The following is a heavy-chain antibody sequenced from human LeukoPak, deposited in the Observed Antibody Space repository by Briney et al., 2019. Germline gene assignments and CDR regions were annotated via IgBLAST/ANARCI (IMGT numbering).Heavy chain of an antibody. CDR2: ISAYNGNT. CDR1: GYTFTGYY. V-gene: IGHV1-18*04. Sequence: ASVKVSCKASGYTFTGYYMHWVRQAPGQGLEWMGWISAYNGNTNYAQKLQGRVTMTTDTSTSTAYMELRSLRSDDTAVYYCASETPSVPAAISWGQGTLVTVSS. CDR3: ASETPSVPAAIS. J-gene: IGHJ5*02. D-gene: IGHD2-2*01.